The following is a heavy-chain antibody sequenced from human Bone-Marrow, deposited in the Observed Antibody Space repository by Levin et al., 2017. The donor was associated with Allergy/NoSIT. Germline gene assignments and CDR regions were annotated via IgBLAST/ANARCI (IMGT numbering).Heavy chain of an antibody. CDR3: AWGGYYDSSGRAFDY. CDR1: GFTFSSYS. D-gene: IGHD3-22*01. CDR2: ISSSSSYI. V-gene: IGHV3-21*01. J-gene: IGHJ4*02. Sequence: GESLKISCAASGFTFSSYSMNWVRQAPGKGLEWVSSISSSSSYIYYADSVKGRFTISRDNAKNSLYLQMNSLRAEDTAVYYCAWGGYYDSSGRAFDYWGQGTLVTVSS.